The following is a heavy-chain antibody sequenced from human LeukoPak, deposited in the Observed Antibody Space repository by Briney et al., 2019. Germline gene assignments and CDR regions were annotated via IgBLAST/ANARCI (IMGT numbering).Heavy chain of an antibody. CDR3: ARHYYCYYYMDV. V-gene: IGHV4-39*01. J-gene: IGHJ6*03. CDR1: GGSISSSSYY. CDR2: IYYSGST. Sequence: SETLSVTCTVSGGSISSSSYYWGWIRQPPGKGLVWIGYIYYSGSTYYNSSLKSRVIICVDTSKNQFSLKLSSVTAADTLLYCCARHYYCYYYMDVWGKGNTVTVSS.